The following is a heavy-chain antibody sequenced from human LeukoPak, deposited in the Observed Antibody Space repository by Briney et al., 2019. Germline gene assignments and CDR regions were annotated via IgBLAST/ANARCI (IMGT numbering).Heavy chain of an antibody. CDR1: GFTFSTYE. CDR2: IGSSGAST. J-gene: IGHJ4*02. V-gene: IGHV3-23*01. CDR3: AKDFAAVPGNKCFAY. D-gene: IGHD6-19*01. Sequence: GSLRLSFAAPGFTFSTYEMTWVRQAPGKGLEWVSSIGSSGASTYHADSVTGRFTTSKDNSKITLYLQMNGLRAEDTAVYYCAKDFAAVPGNKCFAYWGQGTPVTVSS.